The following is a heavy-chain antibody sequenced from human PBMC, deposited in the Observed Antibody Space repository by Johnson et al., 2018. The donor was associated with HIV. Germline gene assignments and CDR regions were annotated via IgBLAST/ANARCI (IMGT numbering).Heavy chain of an antibody. CDR2: IGYDGSEK. CDR3: AREAYCSGGSCYDAFDI. D-gene: IGHD2-15*01. J-gene: IGHJ3*02. Sequence: QMQLVESGGGVVQPGGSLRLSCAASGFTFSTHGMNWVRQAPGRGLEWVAFIGYDGSEKYYVDSVKGRFTISRDNAKNSLYLQMNSLRAEDTAVYYCAREAYCSGGSCYDAFDIWGQGTMVTVSS. CDR1: GFTFSTHG. V-gene: IGHV3-30*02.